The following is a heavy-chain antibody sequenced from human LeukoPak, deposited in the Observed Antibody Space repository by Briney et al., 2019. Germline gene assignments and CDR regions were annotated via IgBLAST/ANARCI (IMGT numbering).Heavy chain of an antibody. J-gene: IGHJ4*02. Sequence: QTGGSLRLSCAASGFTFSSYSMNWVRQAPGKGLEWVSYISSSSSTIYYADSVKGRFTISRDNAKNTLYLQMNSLRAEDTAVYYCAREEDYWGQGTLVTVSS. CDR1: GFTFSSYS. CDR2: ISSSSSTI. CDR3: AREEDY. V-gene: IGHV3-48*04.